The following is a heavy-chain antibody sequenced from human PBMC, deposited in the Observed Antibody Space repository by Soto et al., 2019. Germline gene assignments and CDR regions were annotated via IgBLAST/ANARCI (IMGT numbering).Heavy chain of an antibody. D-gene: IGHD3-22*01. J-gene: IGHJ5*02. CDR1: GFTFTNYA. CDR2: ISDSGGRT. V-gene: IGHV3-23*01. Sequence: GGSLRLSCAASGFTFTNYAMNWVRQAPGKALEWVSVISDSGGRTHYADSVKGRFAISRDNSKNTLYLQMNSLRAEDTAVYYCASSRRPAYYDSSGYRDWFDPWGQGTLVTVSS. CDR3: ASSRRPAYYDSSGYRDWFDP.